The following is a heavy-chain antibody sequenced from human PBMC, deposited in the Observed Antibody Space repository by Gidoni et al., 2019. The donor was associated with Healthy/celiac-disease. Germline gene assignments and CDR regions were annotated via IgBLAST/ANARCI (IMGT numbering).Heavy chain of an antibody. CDR1: GFTFSDYY. CDR3: ARDRHDFWSGYYQTLYYYYGMDV. J-gene: IGHJ6*02. D-gene: IGHD3-3*01. V-gene: IGHV3-11*01. Sequence: QVQLVESGGGLVKPGGSLRLSGAASGFTFSDYYMSWIRRAPGKGLEWVSYISSSGSTIYYADSVKGRFTIARDNAKNSLYLQMNSLRAEDTAVYYCARDRHDFWSGYYQTLYYYYGMDVWGQGTTVTVSS. CDR2: ISSSGSTI.